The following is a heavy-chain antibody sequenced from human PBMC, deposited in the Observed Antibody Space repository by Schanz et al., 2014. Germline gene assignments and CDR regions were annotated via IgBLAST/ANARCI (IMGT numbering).Heavy chain of an antibody. D-gene: IGHD3-3*01. Sequence: QVQLVQSGAEVKKPGASVKVSCKASGYTFTSYYMYWVRQAPGQGLEWMGVINPSGGSTIYAQKCQGRVTMTSDTSTSTVXXXXXSLRSEDTAXXXXXXXXRVRTTDFWSGLYYFDYWGQGTLVTVSS. CDR3: XXXXRVRTTDFWSGLYYFDY. CDR2: INPSGGST. V-gene: IGHV1-46*01. CDR1: GYTFTSYY. J-gene: IGHJ4*02.